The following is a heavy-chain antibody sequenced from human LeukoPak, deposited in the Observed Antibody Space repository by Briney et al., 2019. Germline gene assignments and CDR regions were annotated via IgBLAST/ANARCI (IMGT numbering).Heavy chain of an antibody. CDR1: EFTFTSYG. CDR3: AKHSRGSFRGASAFDY. J-gene: IGHJ4*02. D-gene: IGHD1-26*01. Sequence: GGSLRLSCAASEFTFTSYGMNWVRQSPGKGLEWISSISKSSTYTHYADSVKGRFTISRDNSKNTLYLQMNSLRAEDTAAYYCAKHSRGSFRGASAFDYWGQGTVVTVSS. V-gene: IGHV3-21*04. CDR2: ISKSSTYT.